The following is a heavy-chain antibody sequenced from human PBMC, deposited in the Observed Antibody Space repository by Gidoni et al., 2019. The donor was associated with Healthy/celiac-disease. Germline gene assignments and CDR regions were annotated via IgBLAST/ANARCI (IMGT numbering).Heavy chain of an antibody. Sequence: QVQLQESGPGLVKPSQTLSLTCTFSGGSIRIGGYSWSWIRQHPGKGLEWIGYIYYSGSTYYNPSLKSRVTISVDTSKNQFSLKLSSVTAADTAVYYCARVEYYGSGSYYPHSLWFDPWGQGTLVTVSS. CDR2: IYYSGST. CDR1: GGSIRIGGYS. J-gene: IGHJ5*02. V-gene: IGHV4-31*03. D-gene: IGHD3-10*01. CDR3: ARVEYYGSGSYYPHSLWFDP.